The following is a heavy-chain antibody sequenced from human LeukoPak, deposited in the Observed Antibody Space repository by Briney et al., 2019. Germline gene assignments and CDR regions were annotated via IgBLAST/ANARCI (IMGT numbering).Heavy chain of an antibody. CDR1: GFTFSSYA. CDR2: IKQDGSEK. J-gene: IGHJ4*02. Sequence: GSLRLSCAASGFTFSSYAMHWVRQAPGKGLEWVANIKQDGSEKYYGDSVKGRYTISRDNAKNSLYLQMNSLRVEDTAVYYCARLEYSGSSREFDYWGQGTLVTVSS. V-gene: IGHV3-7*01. D-gene: IGHD6-6*01. CDR3: ARLEYSGSSREFDY.